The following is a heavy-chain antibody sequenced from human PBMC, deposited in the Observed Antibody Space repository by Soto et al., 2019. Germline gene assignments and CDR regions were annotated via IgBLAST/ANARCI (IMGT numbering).Heavy chain of an antibody. V-gene: IGHV1-46*01. Sequence: QGQLVQSGAEVKKPGASVKVSCKASGYTFTPYYIHWMRQAPGQGLEWVGMFNPYTGGTRYAHKAQGRVTRTGDTSTSTGYMELSTLRSEGTAVYFCARLLGEIVTALTPLGQGVLVSVSS. CDR3: ARLLGEIVTALTP. J-gene: IGHJ5*02. D-gene: IGHD3-16*01. CDR2: FNPYTGGT. CDR1: GYTFTPYY.